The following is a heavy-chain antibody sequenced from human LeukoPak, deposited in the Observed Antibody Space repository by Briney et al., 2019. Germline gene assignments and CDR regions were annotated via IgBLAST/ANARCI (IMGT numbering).Heavy chain of an antibody. CDR3: ARVEDGSWGDAFDI. CDR1: GGTFSSYA. V-gene: IGHV1-69*04. J-gene: IGHJ3*02. D-gene: IGHD5-24*01. Sequence: RASVKVSCKASGGTFSSYAISWVRQAPGQGLEWMGRIIPILGIANYAQKFQGRVTITADKSTSTAYMELSSLRSEDTAVYYCARVEDGSWGDAFDIWGQGTMVTVSS. CDR2: IIPILGIA.